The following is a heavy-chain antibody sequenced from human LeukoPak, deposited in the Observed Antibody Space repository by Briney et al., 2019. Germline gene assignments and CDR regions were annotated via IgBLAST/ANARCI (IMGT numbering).Heavy chain of an antibody. D-gene: IGHD3-16*01. CDR3: ARAYDYVWGSYHARGYYFDY. CDR1: GFPFSIYG. Sequence: GGSLRLSCAASGFPFSIYGMHWVRQAPGKGLEWVAVIWYDGSKKYYADSVKARFTISRDNTENTVYLQMNSLRAEDTAVYYCARAYDYVWGSYHARGYYFDYWGQGTLVTVSS. V-gene: IGHV3-33*01. CDR2: IWYDGSKK. J-gene: IGHJ4*02.